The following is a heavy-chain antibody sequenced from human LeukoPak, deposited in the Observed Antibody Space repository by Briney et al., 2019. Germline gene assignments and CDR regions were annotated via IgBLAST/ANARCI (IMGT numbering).Heavy chain of an antibody. J-gene: IGHJ3*01. CDR3: AREGRMGTADAFDV. D-gene: IGHD1-14*01. V-gene: IGHV3-13*01. CDR1: GFTFNNYE. Sequence: GGSLRLSCAASGFTFNNYEMHWVRQTAGKGLEWVSAVGIAGDTFYAGSVKGRFSITRDNAESSLFLQMNSLRAGDTAVYYCAREGRMGTADAFDVWGQGTMVTVSS. CDR2: VGIAGDT.